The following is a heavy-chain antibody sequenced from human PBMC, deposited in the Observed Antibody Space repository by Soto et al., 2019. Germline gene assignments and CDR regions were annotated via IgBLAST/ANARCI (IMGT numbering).Heavy chain of an antibody. Sequence: QVQLVQSGAEVKKPGSSVKVSCKASGGTFSSYAISWVRQAPGQGLAWMGGIIPIFGTANYAQKFQGRVTITADESTSTAYMELSSLRSEDTAVYYCARTGYSSSGYWGKLNYYDCGMDVWGQGTTVTVSS. CDR3: ARTGYSSSGYWGKLNYYDCGMDV. CDR2: IIPIFGTA. J-gene: IGHJ6*02. CDR1: GGTFSSYA. V-gene: IGHV1-69*01. D-gene: IGHD6-13*01.